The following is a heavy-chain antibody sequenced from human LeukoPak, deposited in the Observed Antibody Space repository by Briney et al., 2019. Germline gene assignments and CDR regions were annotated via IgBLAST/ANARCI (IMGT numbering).Heavy chain of an antibody. CDR2: INTDGSST. CDR3: ARVGESRDAFDI. V-gene: IGHV3-74*01. D-gene: IGHD6-13*01. J-gene: IGHJ3*02. CDR1: GFTFSSYW. Sequence: PGGSLRLSCAASGFTFSSYWMHWVRQAPGKGLVWVSRINTDGSSTSYADSVKGRFTISRDNAKNTLYLQMNSLRAEDTAVYYCARVGESRDAFDIWGQGTMVTVSS.